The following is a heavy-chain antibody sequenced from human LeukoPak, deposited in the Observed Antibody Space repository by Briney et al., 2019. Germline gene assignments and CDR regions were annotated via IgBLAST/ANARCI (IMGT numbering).Heavy chain of an antibody. CDR1: GGSISSGGYY. J-gene: IGHJ4*02. Sequence: SETLSLTCTVSGGSISSGGYYWSWIRQHPGKGLEWIGYIYYSGSTYYNPSLKSRVTISVDTSKNQFSLKLSSMTAADTAVYYCARSPDSSGWYWDYWGQGTLVTVSS. CDR2: IYYSGST. D-gene: IGHD6-19*01. V-gene: IGHV4-31*03. CDR3: ARSPDSSGWYWDY.